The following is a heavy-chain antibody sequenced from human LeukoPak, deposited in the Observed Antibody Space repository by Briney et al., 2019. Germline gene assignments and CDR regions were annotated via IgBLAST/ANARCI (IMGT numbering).Heavy chain of an antibody. D-gene: IGHD2-15*01. Sequence: GASVKVSCKASGYTFTSYNMHWVRQAPGQGLEWMGIINPSGGSTSDAQKFQGRVTMTRDMSTSTVYMELSSLRSEDTAVYYCARDRPYCSGGSCYSGNYMDVWGKGTTVTVSS. CDR2: INPSGGST. CDR1: GYTFTSYN. V-gene: IGHV1-46*01. CDR3: ARDRPYCSGGSCYSGNYMDV. J-gene: IGHJ6*03.